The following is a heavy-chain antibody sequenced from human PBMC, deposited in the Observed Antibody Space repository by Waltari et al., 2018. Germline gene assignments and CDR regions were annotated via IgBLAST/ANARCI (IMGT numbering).Heavy chain of an antibody. CDR2: ITHTGDS. D-gene: IGHD2-2*01. CDR3: GRAPATSWFGYSVY. Sequence: QVQLQQWGAGLLKPSETLSLTCAESGASFGGFYWSWIRQAPGKGLEWIGDITHTGDSNINPSLKSRLTISVDTSKRQFSLELTSVTPADTAVYYCGRAPATSWFGYSVYWGQGTVVTVSS. J-gene: IGHJ4*02. CDR1: GASFGGFY. V-gene: IGHV4-34*01.